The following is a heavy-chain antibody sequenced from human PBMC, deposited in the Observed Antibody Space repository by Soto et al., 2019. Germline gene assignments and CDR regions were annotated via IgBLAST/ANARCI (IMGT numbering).Heavy chain of an antibody. CDR1: GFTFSNYA. CDR2: ISYDGSNK. CDR3: AKDISSYSGSYTYYFDY. D-gene: IGHD1-26*01. J-gene: IGHJ4*02. V-gene: IGHV3-30*18. Sequence: PGGSLRLSCAASGFTFSNYAMHWVRQAPGKGLEWVAVISYDGSNKYYADSVKGRFTISRDNPKNTLYLQMNSLRAEDTAVYYCAKDISSYSGSYTYYFDYWGQGTLVTAPQ.